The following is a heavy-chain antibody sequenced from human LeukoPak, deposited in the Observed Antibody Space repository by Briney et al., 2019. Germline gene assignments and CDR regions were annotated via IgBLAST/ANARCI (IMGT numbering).Heavy chain of an antibody. CDR2: IKQDGSEK. CDR1: GFTFSSYW. D-gene: IGHD3-10*01. Sequence: PGGSLRLSRAASGFTFSSYWMSWVRQAPGKGLEWVANIKQDGSEKYYVDSVKGRFTISRDNAKNSLYLQMNSLRAEDTAVYYCASQYYYGSGSRYYFDYWGQGTLVTVSS. CDR3: ASQYYYGSGSRYYFDY. V-gene: IGHV3-7*01. J-gene: IGHJ4*02.